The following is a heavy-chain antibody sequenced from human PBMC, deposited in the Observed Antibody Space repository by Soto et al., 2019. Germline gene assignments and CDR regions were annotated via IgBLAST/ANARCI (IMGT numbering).Heavy chain of an antibody. D-gene: IGHD2-2*01. CDR2: ISGSGGNT. CDR3: AKRGPLGFCASTSCYAFDY. Sequence: GGSLRLSCAFSGFTFAGYAMTWVRQAPGEGLEWVSSISGSGGNTYYADSVKGRFTVSRDNSENTLYLQMNSLRVEDTAIYYCAKRGPLGFCASTSCYAFDYWGPGALVTVSS. V-gene: IGHV3-23*01. CDR1: GFTFAGYA. J-gene: IGHJ4*02.